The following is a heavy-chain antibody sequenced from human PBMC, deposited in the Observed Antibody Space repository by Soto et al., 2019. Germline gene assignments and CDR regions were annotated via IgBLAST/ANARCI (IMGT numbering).Heavy chain of an antibody. CDR2: IYYSGST. Sequence: SETLSLTCTVSGGSISSYYWSWIRQPPGKGLEWIGYIYYSGSTNYNPSLKSRVTISVDKSKNQFSLKLSSVTAADTAVYYCAKVSGSYYSGMDVWGQGNTVTVS. CDR3: AKVSGSYYSGMDV. V-gene: IGHV4-59*12. J-gene: IGHJ6*02. CDR1: GGSISSYY. D-gene: IGHD1-26*01.